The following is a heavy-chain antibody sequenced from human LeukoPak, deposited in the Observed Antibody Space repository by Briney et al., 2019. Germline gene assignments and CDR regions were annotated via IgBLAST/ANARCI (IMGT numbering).Heavy chain of an antibody. J-gene: IGHJ4*02. CDR1: GYTFIGYY. Sequence: ASVKVSCKASGYTFIGYYMHWVRQAPGQGLEWMGRINPNSGGTNYAQKFQGRVTMTRDTSISTAYMELSRLRSDDTAVYYCASRGWAGEYYFDYWGQGTLVTVSS. CDR3: ASRGWAGEYYFDY. D-gene: IGHD3-10*01. V-gene: IGHV1-2*02. CDR2: INPNSGGT.